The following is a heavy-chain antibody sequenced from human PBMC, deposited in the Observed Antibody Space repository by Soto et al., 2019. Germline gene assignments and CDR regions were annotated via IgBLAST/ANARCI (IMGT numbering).Heavy chain of an antibody. D-gene: IGHD6-19*01. V-gene: IGHV3-21*01. J-gene: IGHJ4*02. CDR3: ASYLSSGWSRGVYYFDY. Sequence: GGSLRLSCAASGFTFSSYSMNWVRQAPGKGLEWVSSISSSSSYIYYADSVKGRFTISRDNAKNSLYLQMNSLRAEDTAVYYCASYLSSGWSRGVYYFDYWGQGTLVTVSS. CDR1: GFTFSSYS. CDR2: ISSSSSYI.